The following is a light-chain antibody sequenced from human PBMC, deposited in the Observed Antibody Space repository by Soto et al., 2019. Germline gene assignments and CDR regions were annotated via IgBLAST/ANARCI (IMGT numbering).Light chain of an antibody. CDR1: SGSVASNY. Sequence: NFLLTQPHSVSESPGKTVTISCARSSGSVASNYVQWYQQRPGSSPTIVIYKDNQRPSGVPDRVSGSIDSPSNSASLTISGLKTEDGADYYCQSYDGSKGVFGGGTKVTVL. CDR3: QSYDGSKGV. CDR2: KDN. J-gene: IGLJ3*02. V-gene: IGLV6-57*01.